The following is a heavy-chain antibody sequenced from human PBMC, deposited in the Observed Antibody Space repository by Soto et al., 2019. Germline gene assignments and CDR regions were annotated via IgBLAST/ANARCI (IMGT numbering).Heavy chain of an antibody. J-gene: IGHJ5*02. Sequence: SETLSLTCAVYGGSFSGYYWSWIRQPPGKGLEWIGEINHSGSTNYNPSLKSRVTISVDTSKNQFSLKLSSVTAADTAVYYCARDIVVVPAAMPVPEGKKPTKYNWFDPWGQGTLVTVPQ. CDR3: ARDIVVVPAAMPVPEGKKPTKYNWFDP. D-gene: IGHD2-2*01. CDR2: INHSGST. V-gene: IGHV4-34*01. CDR1: GGSFSGYY.